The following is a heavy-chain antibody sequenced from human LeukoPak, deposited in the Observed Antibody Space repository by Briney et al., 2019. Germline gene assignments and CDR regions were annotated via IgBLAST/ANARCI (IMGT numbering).Heavy chain of an antibody. V-gene: IGHV4-39*07. CDR3: ARAESNSSGWYWYFDL. Sequence: SETLSLTCTVSGGSISSSSYYWGWIRQPPGKGLEWIGSIYYSGSTYYNPSLKSRVTISVDTSKNQFSLKLSSVTAADTAVYYCARAESNSSGWYWYFDLWGRGTLVTVSS. CDR1: GGSISSSSYY. CDR2: IYYSGST. J-gene: IGHJ2*01. D-gene: IGHD6-19*01.